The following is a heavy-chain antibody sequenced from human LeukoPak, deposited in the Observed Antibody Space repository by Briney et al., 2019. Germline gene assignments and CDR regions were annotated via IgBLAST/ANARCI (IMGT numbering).Heavy chain of an antibody. CDR3: ARAGLNGDVDY. J-gene: IGHJ4*02. CDR2: VNHSGST. V-gene: IGHV4-34*01. Sequence: SETLSLTCAVYGGSFSGYYWSWIRQPPGKGLEWIGEVNHSGSTNYNPSLKSRVTISVDTSKNQFSLKLSSVTAADTAVYYCARAGLNGDVDYWGQGTLVTVSS. CDR1: GGSFSGYY. D-gene: IGHD4-17*01.